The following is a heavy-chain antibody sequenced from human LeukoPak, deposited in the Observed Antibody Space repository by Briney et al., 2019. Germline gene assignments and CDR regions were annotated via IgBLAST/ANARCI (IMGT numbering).Heavy chain of an antibody. CDR2: IKQDGSEK. CDR1: GFTFSSYW. V-gene: IGHV3-7*01. D-gene: IGHD3-22*01. Sequence: GGSLRLSCAASGFTFSSYWMSWVRQAPGKGLEWVANIKQDGSEKYYVDSVKGRFTISRDNAKNSLYLQMNSLRAEDTAVYYCARHRRDTMIVVVYYFDYWGQGTLVTVSS. J-gene: IGHJ4*02. CDR3: ARHRRDTMIVVVYYFDY.